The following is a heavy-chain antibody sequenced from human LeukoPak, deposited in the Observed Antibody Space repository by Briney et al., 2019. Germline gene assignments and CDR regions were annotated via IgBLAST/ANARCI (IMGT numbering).Heavy chain of an antibody. D-gene: IGHD2-2*03. CDR2: ISAYNGNT. CDR3: ARDHRTYGYCSSTSCYPSY. V-gene: IGHV1-18*01. J-gene: IGHJ4*02. Sequence: SVKVSCKASGYTFTSYGISWVRQAPGQGLEWMGWISAYNGNTNYAQKLQGRVTMTTDTSTSTAYMELRSLRSDDTAVYYCARDHRTYGYCSSTSCYPSYWGQGTLVTVSS. CDR1: GYTFTSYG.